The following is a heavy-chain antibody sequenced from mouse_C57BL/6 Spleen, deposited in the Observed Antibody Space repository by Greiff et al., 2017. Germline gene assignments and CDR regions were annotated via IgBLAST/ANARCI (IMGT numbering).Heavy chain of an antibody. Sequence: VQLQESGAELVKPGASVKISCKASGYAFSSYWMNWVKQRPGKGLEWIGQIYPGDGDTNYNGKFKGKATLTADKSSSTAYMQLSSLTSEDSAVYFCARSRYEGAMDYWGQGTSVTVSS. CDR3: ARSRYEGAMDY. CDR1: GYAFSSYW. D-gene: IGHD1-1*01. J-gene: IGHJ4*01. CDR2: IYPGDGDT. V-gene: IGHV1-80*01.